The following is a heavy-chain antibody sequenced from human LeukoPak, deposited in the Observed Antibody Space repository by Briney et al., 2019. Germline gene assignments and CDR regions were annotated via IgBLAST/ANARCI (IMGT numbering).Heavy chain of an antibody. CDR3: ARGKEMTRTSGYYSFDF. V-gene: IGHV4-4*07. CDR2: VSDTGRA. CDR1: IGSLNSYF. D-gene: IGHD3-9*01. J-gene: IGHJ4*02. Sequence: PSETLSLTCTVSIGSLNSYFWTWVRQPAGKGLEWIGRVSDTGRANYNPSLESRVTISLDTSKNQFSLKVTSVTAADTAVYYCARGKEMTRTSGYYSFDFWGQGTLVSVSS.